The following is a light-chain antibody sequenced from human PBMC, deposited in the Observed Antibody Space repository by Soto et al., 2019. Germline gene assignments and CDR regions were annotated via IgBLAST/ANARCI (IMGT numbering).Light chain of an antibody. Sequence: EIVMTQSPATLSVSPGEGAILSCKASQNVYNNLAWYQQRPGQPPRLLIYDASTRATGISARFSGSGYGTEFTLTISSLQSEDFAVYFCQQCRNWPLTFGGGTKVEIK. V-gene: IGKV3-15*01. CDR1: QNVYNN. J-gene: IGKJ4*01. CDR3: QQCRNWPLT. CDR2: DAS.